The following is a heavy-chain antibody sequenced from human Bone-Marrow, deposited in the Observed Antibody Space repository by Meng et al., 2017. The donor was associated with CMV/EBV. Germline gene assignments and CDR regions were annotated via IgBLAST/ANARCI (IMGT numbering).Heavy chain of an antibody. D-gene: IGHD3-3*01. V-gene: IGHV3-33*06. Sequence: GESLKISCAASGFTFSSYGMFWARQAPGKGLEWLGVISYDGNYQHYADSVKGRFTISRDNSKNTMYLQMSSLRAEDTAVYYCAKGDFWNGYSEYFLYWGQGTLVTGSS. J-gene: IGHJ1*01. CDR1: GFTFSSYG. CDR2: ISYDGNYQ. CDR3: AKGDFWNGYSEYFLY.